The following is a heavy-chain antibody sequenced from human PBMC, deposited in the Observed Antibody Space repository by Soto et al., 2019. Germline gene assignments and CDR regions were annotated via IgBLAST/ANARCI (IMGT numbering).Heavy chain of an antibody. Sequence: PGGSLRLSCAASGFTFSSYAMSWVRQAPGKGLEWVSAISGSGGSTYYADSVKGRFTISRDNSKNTLYLQMNSLRAEDTAVYYCAKGWDGSGSYQYYYYGMDVWGQGTTVTVSS. D-gene: IGHD3-10*01. V-gene: IGHV3-23*01. J-gene: IGHJ6*02. CDR3: AKGWDGSGSYQYYYYGMDV. CDR1: GFTFSSYA. CDR2: ISGSGGST.